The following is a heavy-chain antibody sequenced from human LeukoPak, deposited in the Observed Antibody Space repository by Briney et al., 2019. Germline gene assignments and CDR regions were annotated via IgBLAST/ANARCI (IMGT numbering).Heavy chain of an antibody. CDR3: GRYCSSTSCDGY. J-gene: IGHJ4*02. V-gene: IGHV4-38-2*02. CDR2: IYHSGST. Sequence: SETLSLTCTVSGYSISSGYYWGWIRQPPGKGLEWIGSIYHSGSTYYNPSLKSRVTISVDTSKNQFSLKLSSVTAADPALYYCGRYCSSTSCDGYWGQGTLVTVPS. D-gene: IGHD2-2*01. CDR1: GYSISSGYY.